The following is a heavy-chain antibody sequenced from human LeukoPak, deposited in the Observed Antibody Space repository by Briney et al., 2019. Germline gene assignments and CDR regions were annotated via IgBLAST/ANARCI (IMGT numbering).Heavy chain of an antibody. V-gene: IGHV1-18*01. CDR3: ARDSPFCSSTSCYSEDAFDI. CDR1: GYTFTSYG. J-gene: IGHJ3*02. CDR2: ISAYNGNT. D-gene: IGHD2-2*02. Sequence: GASVKVSCKASGYTFTSYGISWVRQAPGQGLEWMGWISAYNGNTNYAQKLQGRVTITTDTSTSTAYMELRSLRSDDTAVYYCARDSPFCSSTSCYSEDAFDIWGQGTMVTVSS.